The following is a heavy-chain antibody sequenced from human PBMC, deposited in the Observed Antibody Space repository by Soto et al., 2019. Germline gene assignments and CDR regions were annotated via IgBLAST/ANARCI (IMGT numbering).Heavy chain of an antibody. V-gene: IGHV1-69*01. CDR3: ARNLPTTVVTPPYYYYGMDV. D-gene: IGHD4-17*01. Sequence: QVQLVQSGAEVKKPGSSVKVSCKASGGTFSSYAISWVRQAPGQGLEWMGGIIPIFGTANYAQKFQGRVTITADESTSTAYMELSSLRSEDTALYYCARNLPTTVVTPPYYYYGMDVWGQGTTVTVSS. J-gene: IGHJ6*02. CDR2: IIPIFGTA. CDR1: GGTFSSYA.